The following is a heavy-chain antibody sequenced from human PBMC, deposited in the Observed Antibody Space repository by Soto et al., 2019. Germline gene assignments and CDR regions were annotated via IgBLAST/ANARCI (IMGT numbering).Heavy chain of an antibody. CDR2: IIPIFGTA. CDR1: GGTFSSYA. J-gene: IGHJ6*02. CDR3: ARSRIAVADHYYYYGMDV. D-gene: IGHD6-19*01. V-gene: IGHV1-69*12. Sequence: QVQLVQSGAEVKKPGSSVKVSCKASGGTFSSYAISWVRQAPGQGLEWMGGIIPIFGTANYAQKFQGRVTITADESTSTAYMELSSLRSEDTAVYYCARSRIAVADHYYYYGMDVWGQGPTVTVSS.